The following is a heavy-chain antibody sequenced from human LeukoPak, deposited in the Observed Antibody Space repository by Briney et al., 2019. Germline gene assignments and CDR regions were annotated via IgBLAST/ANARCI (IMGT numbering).Heavy chain of an antibody. CDR2: ISGSGGST. V-gene: IGHV3-23*01. CDR3: AKRRGLELLYYYYMDV. CDR1: GFTFSSYG. Sequence: GGTLRLSCAASGFTFSSYGMSWVRQAPGKGLEWVSAISGSGGSTYYADSVKGRFTISRDNSKNTLYLQMNSLRAEDTAVYYCAKRRGLELLYYYYMDVWGKGTTVTVSS. J-gene: IGHJ6*03. D-gene: IGHD1-7*01.